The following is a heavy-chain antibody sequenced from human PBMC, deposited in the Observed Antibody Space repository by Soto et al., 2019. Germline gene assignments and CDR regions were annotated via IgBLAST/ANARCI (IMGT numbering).Heavy chain of an antibody. J-gene: IGHJ4*02. V-gene: IGHV3-7*01. CDR2: INQDGSEK. CDR3: SPSLDY. CDR1: GFTFSSYW. Sequence: GGSLGLSCAASGFTFSSYWMDWVRQAPGKGLEWVANINQDGSEKHYVDSVKGRFTISRDNAKNSLYLQMSSLTAEDSALYYCSPSLDYWGQGTLVTVSS.